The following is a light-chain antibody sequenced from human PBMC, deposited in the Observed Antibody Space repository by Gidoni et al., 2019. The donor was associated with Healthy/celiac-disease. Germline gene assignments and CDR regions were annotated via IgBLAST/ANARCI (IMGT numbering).Light chain of an antibody. J-gene: IGKJ2*01. CDR2: WAS. Sequence: DIVMTQSPDSLAVSLGERATINCKYSQSVLYSSNNKNYLAWYQQKPGQPPKPLIYWASTREAGVPDRFSGSGSGTDFTLTISSLQAEDVAVYYCQQYYSTPYTFGQGTKLEIK. CDR1: QSVLYSSNNKNY. CDR3: QQYYSTPYT. V-gene: IGKV4-1*01.